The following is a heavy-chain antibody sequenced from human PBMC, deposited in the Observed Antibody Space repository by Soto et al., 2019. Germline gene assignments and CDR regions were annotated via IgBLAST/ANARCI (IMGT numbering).Heavy chain of an antibody. D-gene: IGHD3-22*01. CDR2: IIPIFGTA. J-gene: IGHJ6*02. CDR3: ARDKVGYFDSFGYYWVSVPPDYYNGMNV. Sequence: SVKVSFKASGGTFTSYAISWVRQAPGQGLEWMGGIIPIFGTANYAQKFQGRVTITADESTSTAYMEMSRLRSEDTAVYYCARDKVGYFDSFGYYWVSVPPDYYNGMNVWGQGTTVTV. CDR1: GGTFTSYA. V-gene: IGHV1-69*13.